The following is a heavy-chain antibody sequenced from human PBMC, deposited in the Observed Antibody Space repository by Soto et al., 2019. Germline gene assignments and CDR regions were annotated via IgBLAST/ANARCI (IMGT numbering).Heavy chain of an antibody. J-gene: IGHJ6*02. CDR3: ARDRPLDPGQPISRDV. CDR1: GGTFSSYA. Sequence: QVQLVQSGAEVKKPGSSVKVSCKASGGTFSSYAISWVRQAPGQGLEWMGGIIPIFGTANYAHKFQGRVTITXDEHTXXAYMELSSLRSEDTAVYYCARDRPLDPGQPISRDVWGQGTTVTVSS. CDR2: IIPIFGTA. V-gene: IGHV1-69*05. D-gene: IGHD3-3*01.